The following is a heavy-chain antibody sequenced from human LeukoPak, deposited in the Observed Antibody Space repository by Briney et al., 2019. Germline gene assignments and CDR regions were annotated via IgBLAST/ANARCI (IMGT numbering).Heavy chain of an antibody. CDR1: GGTFISYA. CDR3: ARARNLVIVGATNDY. J-gene: IGHJ4*02. D-gene: IGHD1-26*01. CDR2: IIPIFGTA. V-gene: IGHV1-69*13. Sequence: SVKVSCKAAGGTFISYAISWVRQAPGQGLEWMGGIIPIFGTANYAQKFQGRVTITADESTSTAYMELSSLRSEDTAVYYCARARNLVIVGATNDYWGQGTLVTVSS.